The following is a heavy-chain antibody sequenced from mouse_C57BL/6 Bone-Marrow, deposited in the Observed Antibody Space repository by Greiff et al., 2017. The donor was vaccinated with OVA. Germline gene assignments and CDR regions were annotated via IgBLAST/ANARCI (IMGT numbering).Heavy chain of an antibody. D-gene: IGHD2-4*01. Sequence: QVQLQQSGAELARPGASVKLSCKASGYTFTSYGISWVKQRTGQGLEWIGEIYPRSGNTYYNEKFKGKATLTADKSSSTAYMELRSLTSEDAAVYFCARGKAYHDYDVRYWGQGTTLTVSS. CDR1: GYTFTSYG. J-gene: IGHJ2*01. V-gene: IGHV1-81*01. CDR2: IYPRSGNT. CDR3: ARGKAYHDYDVRY.